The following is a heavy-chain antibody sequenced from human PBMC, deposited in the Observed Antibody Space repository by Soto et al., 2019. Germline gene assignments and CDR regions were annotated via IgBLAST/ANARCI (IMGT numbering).Heavy chain of an antibody. CDR3: ARVGPGNYDSSGYYYVGAFDI. J-gene: IGHJ3*02. D-gene: IGHD3-22*01. V-gene: IGHV3-30-3*01. CDR2: ISYDGSNK. Sequence: QVQLVESGGGVVQPGRSLRLSCAASGFTFSSYAMHWVRQAPGKGLEWVAVISYDGSNKYYADSVKGRFTISRDNSKNTLYLQMNSLRAEDTAVYYCARVGPGNYDSSGYYYVGAFDIWGQGTMVTVSS. CDR1: GFTFSSYA.